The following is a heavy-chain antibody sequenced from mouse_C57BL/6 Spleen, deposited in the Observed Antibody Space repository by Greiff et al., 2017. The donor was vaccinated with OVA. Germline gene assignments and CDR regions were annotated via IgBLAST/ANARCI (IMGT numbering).Heavy chain of an antibody. D-gene: IGHD1-3*01. V-gene: IGHV1-62-2*01. CDR2: FYPGSGSI. CDR3: ARHEEMATLYSDAMDY. CDR1: GYTFTEYT. J-gene: IGHJ4*01. Sequence: QVQLKESGAELVKPGASVKLSCKASGYTFTEYTIHWVKQRSGQGLEWIGWFYPGSGSIKYNEKFKDKATLTADKSSSTVYMELSRLTSEDSAVYFCARHEEMATLYSDAMDYWGQGTSVTVSS.